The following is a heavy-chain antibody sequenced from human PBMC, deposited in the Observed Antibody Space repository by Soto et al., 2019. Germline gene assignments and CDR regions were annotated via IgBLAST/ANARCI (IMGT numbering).Heavy chain of an antibody. Sequence: GGSLRLSCAASGFTFSSYAMHWVRQAPGKGLEWVAVISYDGSNKYYADSVKGRFTISRDNSKNTLYLQMNSLRAEDTAVYYCARDRRIAAKPYDYWGQGTLVTVSS. J-gene: IGHJ4*02. CDR1: GFTFSSYA. CDR2: ISYDGSNK. D-gene: IGHD6-6*01. V-gene: IGHV3-30-3*01. CDR3: ARDRRIAAKPYDY.